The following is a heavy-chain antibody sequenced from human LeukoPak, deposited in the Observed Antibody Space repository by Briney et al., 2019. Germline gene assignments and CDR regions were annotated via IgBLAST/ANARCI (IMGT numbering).Heavy chain of an antibody. J-gene: IGHJ4*02. CDR3: ARSYGDYEVDY. V-gene: IGHV4-30-4*01. CDR2: IYYSGST. Sequence: PSETLSLTCTVSGGSISSGYYYWSWIRQPPGKGLEWIGYIYYSGSTYYNPSLKSRVTISVDTSKNQFSLKLSSVTAADTAVYYCARSYGDYEVDYWGQGTLVTVSS. D-gene: IGHD4-17*01. CDR1: GGSISSGYYY.